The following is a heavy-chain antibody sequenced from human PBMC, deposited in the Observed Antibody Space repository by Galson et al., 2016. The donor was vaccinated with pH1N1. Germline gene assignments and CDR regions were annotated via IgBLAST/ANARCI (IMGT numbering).Heavy chain of an antibody. Sequence: SETLSLTCTVSGGSIYSSSYLWGWIRQSPEKGLEWLGSTYYTGSTYYNPSLRSRVTISVDTSKNQFSLRLTSVTASDTAVYYCARDPYVSGPFYYHGLDVRGQGTTVTVSS. V-gene: IGHV4-39*02. J-gene: IGHJ6*02. D-gene: IGHD3-10*01. CDR2: TYYTGST. CDR1: GGSIYSSSYL. CDR3: ARDPYVSGPFYYHGLDV.